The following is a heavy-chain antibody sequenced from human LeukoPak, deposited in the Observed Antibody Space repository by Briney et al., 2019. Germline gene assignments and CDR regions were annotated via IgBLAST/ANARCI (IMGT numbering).Heavy chain of an antibody. Sequence: GGSLRLSCAASGFTFSSYSMNWVRQAPGKGLEWVSFISSSRSYIYYADSVKGRFTISRDNAKNSLYLQMNSLRAEDMAVYYCARRGSGYDLVGYFDYWGQGTLVTVSS. CDR3: ARRGSGYDLVGYFDY. V-gene: IGHV3-21*01. J-gene: IGHJ4*02. CDR2: ISSSRSYI. D-gene: IGHD5-12*01. CDR1: GFTFSSYS.